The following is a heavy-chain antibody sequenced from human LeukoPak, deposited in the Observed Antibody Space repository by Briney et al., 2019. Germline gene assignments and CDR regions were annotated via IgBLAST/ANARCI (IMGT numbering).Heavy chain of an antibody. J-gene: IGHJ4*02. CDR1: GFTFSSYA. Sequence: PGASLRLSCAASGFTFSSYAMSWVRQAPGKGLEWVSAISGSGGSTYYADSVKGRFTISRDNSKNTLYLQMNSLRAEDTAVYYCAKDYDSSGYSVSSFDHWGRGTLVTVSS. CDR3: AKDYDSSGYSVSSFDH. D-gene: IGHD3-22*01. V-gene: IGHV3-23*01. CDR2: ISGSGGST.